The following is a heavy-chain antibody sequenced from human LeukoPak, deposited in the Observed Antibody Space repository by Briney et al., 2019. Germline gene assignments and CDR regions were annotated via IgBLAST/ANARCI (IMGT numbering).Heavy chain of an antibody. CDR2: VWYDGSNK. Sequence: GGSLRLSCAASGFTFSSYGMHWVRQAPGKGLEWVAVVWYDGSNKYYADSVKGRFTISRDNSKNTLYLQMNSLRAEDTAVYYCARANTYDSNYYYGMDVWGQGTTVTVSS. CDR1: GFTFSSYG. J-gene: IGHJ6*02. CDR3: ARANTYDSNYYYGMDV. V-gene: IGHV3-33*01. D-gene: IGHD5-12*01.